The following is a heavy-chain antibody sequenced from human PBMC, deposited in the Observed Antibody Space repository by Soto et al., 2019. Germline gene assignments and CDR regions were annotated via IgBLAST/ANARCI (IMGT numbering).Heavy chain of an antibody. Sequence: SETLSLTCTVSGGSINSGDYSWTWIRQPPGKGLEWIGYIYHTGTTYYNMSLKSRVTISVDRSKNQFSLKLSSVTAADTAVYYCARAAPRYCSGGSCYSGRDYWGKGTLVTVSS. CDR2: IYHTGTT. J-gene: IGHJ4*02. CDR1: GGSINSGDYS. CDR3: ARAAPRYCSGGSCYSGRDY. V-gene: IGHV4-30-2*01. D-gene: IGHD2-15*01.